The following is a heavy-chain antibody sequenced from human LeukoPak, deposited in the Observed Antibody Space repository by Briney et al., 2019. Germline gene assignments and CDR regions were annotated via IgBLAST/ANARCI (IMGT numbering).Heavy chain of an antibody. CDR2: IYYSGST. J-gene: IGHJ4*02. Sequence: SQTLSLTCTVSGGSISSGDYYWSWIRQPPGKGLEWIGYIYYSGSTYYNPSLKSRVTISVDTSKNQFSLKLSSVTAADTAVYYCGRGAGRWLQSGFDYWGQGTLVTVSS. D-gene: IGHD5-24*01. CDR3: GRGAGRWLQSGFDY. V-gene: IGHV4-30-4*01. CDR1: GGSISSGDYY.